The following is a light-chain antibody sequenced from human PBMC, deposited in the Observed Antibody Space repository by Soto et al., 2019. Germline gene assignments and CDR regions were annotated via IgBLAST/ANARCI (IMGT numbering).Light chain of an antibody. CDR1: QSVSVN. J-gene: IGKJ3*01. Sequence: IVMTQSPATLSLSPGERATLSCRASQSVSVNLAWYQQKPGQAPRLLIYGVSTRATGIPARFSGSESGTEFTLTISSLQSEDFAVYYCQQYNDWPFTFGPGTKVDI. CDR3: QQYNDWPFT. CDR2: GVS. V-gene: IGKV3-15*01.